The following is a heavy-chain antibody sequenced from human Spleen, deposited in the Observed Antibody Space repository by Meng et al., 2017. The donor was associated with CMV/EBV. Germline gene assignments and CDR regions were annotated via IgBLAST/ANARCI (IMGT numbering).Heavy chain of an antibody. CDR1: GFTFRNHW. V-gene: IGHV3-7*01. Sequence: GGSLRLSCATSGFTFRNHWMSWVRQVPGKGLEWVANIKPDASEKYYLDSVKGRFTISRDDAKSSLFLQMNSLRVEDTAVYYCVRDWDHDTDRLDYWGQGTLVTVSS. D-gene: IGHD3-22*01. CDR3: VRDWDHDTDRLDY. J-gene: IGHJ4*02. CDR2: IKPDASEK.